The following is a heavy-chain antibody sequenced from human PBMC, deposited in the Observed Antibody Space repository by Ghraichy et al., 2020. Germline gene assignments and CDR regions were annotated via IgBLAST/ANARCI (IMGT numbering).Heavy chain of an antibody. Sequence: ASVKVSCKASGYTFTSYYMHWVRQAPGQGLEWMGIINPSGGSTSYAQKFQGRVTMTRDTSTSTVYMELSSLRSEDTAVYYCARAGITIFGVVTTYYYGMDVWGQGTTVTVSS. CDR3: ARAGITIFGVVTTYYYGMDV. V-gene: IGHV1-46*01. CDR2: INPSGGST. D-gene: IGHD3-3*01. CDR1: GYTFTSYY. J-gene: IGHJ6*02.